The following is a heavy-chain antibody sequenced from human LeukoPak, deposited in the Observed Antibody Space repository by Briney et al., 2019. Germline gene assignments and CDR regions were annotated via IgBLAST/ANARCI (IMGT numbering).Heavy chain of an antibody. CDR3: AKDTYYDSSGNFDY. V-gene: IGHV3-23*01. D-gene: IGHD3-22*01. Sequence: PGGSLRLSCAASGFTFSSYAMSWVRQAPGKGLEWVSAISGSGGSTYFADSVKGRFTISRDNSKNTLYLQMNSLRAEDTAVYYCAKDTYYDSSGNFDYWGQGTLVTVSS. J-gene: IGHJ4*02. CDR2: ISGSGGST. CDR1: GFTFSSYA.